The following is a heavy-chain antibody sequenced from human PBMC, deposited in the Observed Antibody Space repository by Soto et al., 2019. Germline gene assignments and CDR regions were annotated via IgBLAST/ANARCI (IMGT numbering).Heavy chain of an antibody. V-gene: IGHV3-23*01. Sequence: PGGSMTVSCAASGFTCSSYARSWFLQAPGKGLEWVSAISGSGSNTYYADSVKVRFTISRDNSKNTVFLQMNSLRAEDAAVYYCANALRSFDGLVRPRSAMALRGNGTAVPVS. J-gene: IGHJ6*04. CDR1: GFTCSSYA. D-gene: IGHD3-9*01. CDR3: ANALRSFDGLVRPRSAMAL. CDR2: ISGSGSNT.